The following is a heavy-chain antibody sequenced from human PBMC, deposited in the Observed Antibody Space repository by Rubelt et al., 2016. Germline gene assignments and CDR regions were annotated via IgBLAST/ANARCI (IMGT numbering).Heavy chain of an antibody. V-gene: IGHV4-39*01. CDR1: GGSISSSSYY. CDR3: ARRNGYSSGWDSIRGAFDI. J-gene: IGHJ3*02. Sequence: QLQLQESGPGLVKPSETLSLTCTVSGGSISSSSYYWGWIRQPPGKGLEWIGSIYYSGSTYYNPSLKSRVTISVDTSKNQFSLKLSSVTAADTAGYYCARRNGYSSGWDSIRGAFDIWGQGTMVTVSS. CDR2: IYYSGST. D-gene: IGHD6-19*01.